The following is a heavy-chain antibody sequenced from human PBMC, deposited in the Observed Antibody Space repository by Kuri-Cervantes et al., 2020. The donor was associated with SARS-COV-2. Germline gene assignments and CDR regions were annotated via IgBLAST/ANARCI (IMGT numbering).Heavy chain of an antibody. D-gene: IGHD7-27*01. CDR1: GFTFDDYA. V-gene: IGHV3-43D*03. CDR3: AKDIGLGMGIDY. J-gene: IGHJ4*02. CDR2: ISWDGGST. Sequence: GESLKISCAASGFTFDDYAVHWVRQAPGKGLEWVSLISWDGGSTYYADSVKGRFTISRDNSKNSLYLQMNSLRAEDTALYYCAKDIGLGMGIDYWGQGTLVTVSS.